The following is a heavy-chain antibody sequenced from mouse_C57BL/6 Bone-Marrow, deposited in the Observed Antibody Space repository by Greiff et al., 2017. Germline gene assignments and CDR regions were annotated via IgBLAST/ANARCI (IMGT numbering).Heavy chain of an antibody. J-gene: IGHJ1*03. V-gene: IGHV3-6*01. Sequence: EVKLLESGPGLVKPSQSLSLTCSVTGYSITSGYYWNWIRQFPGNKLEWMGYISYDGSNNYNPSLKNRISITRDTSKNQFFLKLNSVTTEDTATYYSARGGYGSSVWYFDVWGTGTTVTVSS. CDR3: ARGGYGSSVWYFDV. CDR1: GYSITSGYY. CDR2: ISYDGSN. D-gene: IGHD1-1*01.